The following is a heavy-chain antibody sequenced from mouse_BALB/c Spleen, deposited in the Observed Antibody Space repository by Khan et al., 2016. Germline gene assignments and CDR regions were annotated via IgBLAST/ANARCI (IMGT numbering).Heavy chain of an antibody. CDR2: IWAGGST. J-gene: IGHJ2*01. V-gene: IGHV2-9*02. D-gene: IGHD1-1*01. CDR3: ARDRWYYGGRSFDY. CDR1: GFSLTSYG. Sequence: QVQLKQSGPGLVAPSQSLSITCTVSGFSLTSYGVHWVRQPPGKGLEWLGVIWAGGSTNYNSALISRLSISKDNSTSQVFLKMSSLRTDDTAMYYCARDRWYYGGRSFDYWGQGTTLTVSS.